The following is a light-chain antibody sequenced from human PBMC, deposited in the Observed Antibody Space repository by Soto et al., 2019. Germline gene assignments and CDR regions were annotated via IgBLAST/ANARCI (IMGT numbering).Light chain of an antibody. Sequence: EVVLTQSPGTLSLSPGERATLSCRASQSVDRAYLAWYQQKPGQAPRLLIYGASNRATGIPDRFSGSGSGTDFTLTISRLEPQDFAVYYCHLYSDSPPYTFGQGTKLEIK. CDR1: QSVDRAY. J-gene: IGKJ2*01. CDR2: GAS. CDR3: HLYSDSPPYT. V-gene: IGKV3-20*01.